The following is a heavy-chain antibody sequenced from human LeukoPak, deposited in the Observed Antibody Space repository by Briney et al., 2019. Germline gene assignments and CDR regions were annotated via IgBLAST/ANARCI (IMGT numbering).Heavy chain of an antibody. Sequence: PGGTLSLSCAFSGFTFSIFDMNCVTEAPGKGLEGGLDITSSGSTIYYADWVKDRQTIPRENAKNTLYLQMNSLIAEDTAVYYCARDGVSYYYDSSGCYYFDYWGQGTLVTVSS. CDR1: GFTFSIFD. J-gene: IGHJ4*02. V-gene: IGHV3-48*03. CDR3: ARDGVSYYYDSSGCYYFDY. D-gene: IGHD3-22*01. CDR2: ITSSGSTI.